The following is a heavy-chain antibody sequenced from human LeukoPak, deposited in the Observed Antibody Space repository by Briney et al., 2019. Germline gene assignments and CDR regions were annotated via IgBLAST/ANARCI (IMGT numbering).Heavy chain of an antibody. Sequence: PGGSLRLSCAASGFTFSSYAMSWVRQAPGKGLEWVSAISDSGGSTYYADSVKGRFTISRDNSKNTLYLQMNSLRAEDTAVYYCATSSGRSYTGVDYWGQGTLVTVSS. D-gene: IGHD2-15*01. CDR3: ATSSGRSYTGVDY. V-gene: IGHV3-23*01. CDR1: GFTFSSYA. CDR2: ISDSGGST. J-gene: IGHJ4*02.